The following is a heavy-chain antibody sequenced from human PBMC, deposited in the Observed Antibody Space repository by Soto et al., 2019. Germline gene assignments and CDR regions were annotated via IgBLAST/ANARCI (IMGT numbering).Heavy chain of an antibody. D-gene: IGHD6-19*01. CDR3: AKEKIAVAGTFDY. Sequence: QVQLVESGGSVVQPGRSLRLSCAASGFTFSSYAMHWVRQAPGKGLEWVAVISNDGSNKYHADSVRGRFTISRDSSKNTLYLEMNSLRAEDTAVYYCAKEKIAVAGTFDYWGQGTLVTVSS. CDR2: ISNDGSNK. V-gene: IGHV3-30-3*01. CDR1: GFTFSSYA. J-gene: IGHJ4*02.